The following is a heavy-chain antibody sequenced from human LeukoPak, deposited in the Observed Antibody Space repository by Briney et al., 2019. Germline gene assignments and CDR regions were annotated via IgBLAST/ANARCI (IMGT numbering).Heavy chain of an antibody. V-gene: IGHV1-69*13. CDR2: IIPIFGTA. D-gene: IGHD2-2*01. CDR1: GGTFSSYA. Sequence: SVKVSCKASGGTFSSYAISWVRQAPGQGLEWMGGIIPIFGTANYAQKFQGRVTITADESTSTAYMELSSLRSEDTAVYYCARESGYCSSTSCFPFDYWGQGTLVTVSS. J-gene: IGHJ4*02. CDR3: ARESGYCSSTSCFPFDY.